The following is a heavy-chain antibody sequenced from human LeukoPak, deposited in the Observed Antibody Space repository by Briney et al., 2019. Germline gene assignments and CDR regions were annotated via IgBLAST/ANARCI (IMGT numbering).Heavy chain of an antibody. V-gene: IGHV1-8*01. J-gene: IGHJ6*02. CDR2: MNPNSGNT. CDR1: GYTFTSYD. CDR3: AGHDYSGKPAGSMDV. D-gene: IGHD4-23*01. Sequence: GASVKVSCKASGYTFTSYDINWVRQATGQGLEWMGWMNPNSGNTGYAQKFQGRVTMTRNTSISTAYMELGSLRSEDTAVYYCAGHDYSGKPAGSMDVWGQGTTVTVSS.